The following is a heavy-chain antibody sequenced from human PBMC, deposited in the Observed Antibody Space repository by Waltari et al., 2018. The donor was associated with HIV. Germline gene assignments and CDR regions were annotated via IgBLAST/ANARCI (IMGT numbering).Heavy chain of an antibody. CDR2: ISWNSGSI. Sequence: EVQLVESGGGLVQPGRSLRLSCAASGFTFDDYAMHWVRQAPGKGLEWVSGISWNSGSIGYADSVKGRFTISRDNAKNSLYLQMNSLRAEDTALYYCAKAAMVQGVIHAFDIWGQGTMVTVSS. CDR3: AKAAMVQGVIHAFDI. CDR1: GFTFDDYA. J-gene: IGHJ3*02. V-gene: IGHV3-9*01. D-gene: IGHD3-10*01.